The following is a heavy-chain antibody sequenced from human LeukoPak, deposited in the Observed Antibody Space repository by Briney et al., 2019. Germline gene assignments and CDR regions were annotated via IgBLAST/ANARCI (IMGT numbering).Heavy chain of an antibody. CDR1: GYSVTNYV. CDR2: VTPNSGYA. V-gene: IGHV1-8*01. Sequence: ASLKVSCKASGYSVTNYVINWVRQSTRHELRCMGAVTPNSGYADYAQKFQCRVTMTRNCSLNTAYMEWSRLRSEVTTLYFCARGRVLGPNFDYWGQGTLVTVSS. CDR3: ARGRVLGPNFDY. J-gene: IGHJ4*02.